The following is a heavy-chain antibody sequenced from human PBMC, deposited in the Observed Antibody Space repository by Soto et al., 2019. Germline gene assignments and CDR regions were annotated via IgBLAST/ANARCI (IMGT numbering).Heavy chain of an antibody. CDR3: ARGMGDSSMAGYLMY. CDR1: GGSISGSC. J-gene: IGHJ4*02. Sequence: PSETLSLTCSVSGGSISGSCRSWIRQSPGKGLEWLGYVYYTGSTNYSPSLRSRVSISVDTSKNTLYLQMNSLRGEDTAVYYCARGMGDSSMAGYLMYWGQGTLVTVSS. V-gene: IGHV4-59*12. D-gene: IGHD5-18*01. CDR2: VYYTGST.